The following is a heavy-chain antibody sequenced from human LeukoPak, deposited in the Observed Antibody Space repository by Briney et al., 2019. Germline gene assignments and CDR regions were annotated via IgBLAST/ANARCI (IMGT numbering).Heavy chain of an antibody. Sequence: SETLSLTCTVSGGSISSSSYYWGWIRQPPGKGLEWIGSIYYSGSTYYNPSLKSRVTISVDTSKNQFSLKLSSVTAADTAVYYCARSRAGIQLWLSAGSCWGQGTLVTVSS. J-gene: IGHJ4*02. CDR2: IYYSGST. V-gene: IGHV4-39*01. D-gene: IGHD5-18*01. CDR3: ARSRAGIQLWLSAGSC. CDR1: GGSISSSSYY.